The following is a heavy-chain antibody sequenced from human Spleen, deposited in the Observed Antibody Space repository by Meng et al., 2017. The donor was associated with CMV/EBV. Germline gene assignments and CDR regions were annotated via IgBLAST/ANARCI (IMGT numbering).Heavy chain of an antibody. V-gene: IGHV3-11*04. CDR1: GFTFRDHY. CDR2: ISSSGSTI. D-gene: IGHD4-11*01. CDR3: ARADGVTTLDY. J-gene: IGHJ4*02. Sequence: SCAASGFTFRDHYLSWIRQAPGKGLEWVSYISSSGSTIYYADSVKGRFTISRDNARNSLYLQMNSLRAEDTAVYYCARADGVTTLDYWGQGTLVTVSS.